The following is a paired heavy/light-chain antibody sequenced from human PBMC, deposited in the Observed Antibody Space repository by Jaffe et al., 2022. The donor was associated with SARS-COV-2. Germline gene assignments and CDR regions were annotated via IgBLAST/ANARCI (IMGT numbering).Light chain of an antibody. V-gene: IGKV3-15*01. Sequence: EIVMTQSPATLSVSPGERATLSCRASQSVSSNLAWYQQKPGQAPRLLIYDASTRATGIPARFSGSGSGTEFTLTISSLQSEDFGVYYCQQYKNWPPLYAFGQGTKLEIK. CDR2: DAS. J-gene: IGKJ2*01. CDR3: QQYKNWPPLYA. CDR1: QSVSSN.
Heavy chain of an antibody. CDR2: ISYEGSNK. Sequence: QVQLVESGGGVVQPGRSLRLSCTASGFTFSNFGMHWVRQAPGKGLEWVAVISYEGSNKYYADSVKGRFTISRDNSKNTLYLQMSSLRAADTAVYYCAKTGGSWYQFYFDYWGQGTLVTVSS. J-gene: IGHJ4*02. CDR3: AKTGGSWYQFYFDY. V-gene: IGHV3-30*18. D-gene: IGHD6-13*01. CDR1: GFTFSNFG.